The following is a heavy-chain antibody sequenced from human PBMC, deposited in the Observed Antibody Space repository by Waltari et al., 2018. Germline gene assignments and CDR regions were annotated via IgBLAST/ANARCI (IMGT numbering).Heavy chain of an antibody. J-gene: IGHJ2*01. CDR2: IYYSGST. V-gene: IGHV4-39*01. D-gene: IGHD2-8*01. CDR3: ARHPAMTIMLWYFDL. Sequence: QLQLQESGPGLVKPSETLSLTCTVSGGSISSSSYYWGWIRQPPGKGLEWIGSIYYSGSTYNNPSPKSRVTRSVDTSKNQFSLKLSSVTAAETAVYYCARHPAMTIMLWYFDLWGRGTLVTVSS. CDR1: GGSISSSSYY.